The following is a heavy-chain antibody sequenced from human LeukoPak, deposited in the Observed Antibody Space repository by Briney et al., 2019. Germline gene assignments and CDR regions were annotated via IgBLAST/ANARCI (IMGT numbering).Heavy chain of an antibody. J-gene: IGHJ5*02. CDR3: ARAGRTYEILTGYYGGWFDP. CDR2: IWYDGSNK. D-gene: IGHD3-9*01. V-gene: IGHV3-33*01. Sequence: GGSLRLSCAASGFTFSSYGMHWVRQAPGKGLEWVAVIWYDGSNKYYADSVKGRFTISRDNSKNTLYLQMNSLRAEDTAVYYCARAGRTYEILTGYYGGWFDPWGQGTLVTVSS. CDR1: GFTFSSYG.